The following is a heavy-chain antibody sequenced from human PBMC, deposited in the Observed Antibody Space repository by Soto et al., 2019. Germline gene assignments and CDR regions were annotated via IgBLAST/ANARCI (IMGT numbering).Heavy chain of an antibody. D-gene: IGHD2-21*01. Sequence: QVQLQESGPGLVKPSQNLSLTCTVYGGSISSGGYYWSWVRQHPGKGLDLIGYIYYSGSTYYNPSLISRVIISFDPSKNHSSLNLCYVTSEYTTGYYCSILLRDGGNSRCDYCGQGTLVIDSS. CDR1: GGSISSGGYY. J-gene: IGHJ4*02. CDR3: SILLRDGGNSRCDY. CDR2: IYYSGST. V-gene: IGHV4-31*03.